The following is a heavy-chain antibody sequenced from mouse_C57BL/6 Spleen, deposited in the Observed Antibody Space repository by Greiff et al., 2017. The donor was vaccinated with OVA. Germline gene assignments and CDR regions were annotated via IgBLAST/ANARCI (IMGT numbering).Heavy chain of an antibody. Sequence: QVQLQQPGAELVKPGASVKLSCKASGYTFTSYCMHWVKQRPGRGLEWIGRIDPNSGGTKYNEKFKSKATLTVDKPSSTAYMQLSSLTSEDSAVYSCDRDYNGDYWYLDDWGKGTTVTVSS. CDR3: DRDYNGDYWYLDD. D-gene: IGHD1-1*01. CDR2: IDPNSGGT. CDR1: GYTFTSYC. V-gene: IGHV1-72*01. J-gene: IGHJ1*03.